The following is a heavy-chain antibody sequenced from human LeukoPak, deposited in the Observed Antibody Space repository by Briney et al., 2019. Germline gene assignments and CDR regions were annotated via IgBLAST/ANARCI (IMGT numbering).Heavy chain of an antibody. V-gene: IGHV1-2*02. Sequence: ASVKVSCKASGYTFTGYYMHWVRQAPGQGLEWMGWINPNSGGTNYAQKLQGRVTMTTDTSTSTAYMELRSLRSDDTAVYYCARDPRVAGAIPINWFDPWGQGTLSPSPQ. CDR2: INPNSGGT. CDR3: ARDPRVAGAIPINWFDP. CDR1: GYTFTGYY. J-gene: IGHJ5*02. D-gene: IGHD6-19*01.